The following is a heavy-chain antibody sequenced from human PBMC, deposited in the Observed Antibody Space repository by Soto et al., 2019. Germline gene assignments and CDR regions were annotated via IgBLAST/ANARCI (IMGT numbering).Heavy chain of an antibody. CDR2: IGASGAAT. CDR3: ATNKGGFGELSFDY. V-gene: IGHV3-23*01. CDR1: GFTFSSYA. J-gene: IGHJ4*02. Sequence: EVQLLESGGGLVQPGGSLRLSCAASGFTFSSYAMSWVRQAPGKGLEWVSGIGASGAATYYANSVKGRFTISRDNSKNTLYPQMNSLKAEDTAVNYCATNKGGFGELSFDYWGEGTLVIVSS. D-gene: IGHD3-10*01.